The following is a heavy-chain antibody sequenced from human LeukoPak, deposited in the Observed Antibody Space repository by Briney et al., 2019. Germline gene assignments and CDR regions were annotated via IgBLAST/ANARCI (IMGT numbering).Heavy chain of an antibody. V-gene: IGHV1-2*02. CDR2: INPNSGGT. J-gene: IGHJ6*02. CDR3: ARIRFGNYYYYGMDV. CDR1: GYTFTGHY. Sequence: ASVKVSCKASGYTFTGHYMHWLRQAPAHASEWMGLINPNSGGTNYAQKFQGRVTMTRDTSISTAYMELSRLRSDDTAVYYCARIRFGNYYYYGMDVWGQGTTVTVSS. D-gene: IGHD3-10*01.